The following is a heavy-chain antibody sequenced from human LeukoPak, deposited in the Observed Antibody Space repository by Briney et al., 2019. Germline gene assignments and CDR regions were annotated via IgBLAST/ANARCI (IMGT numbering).Heavy chain of an antibody. J-gene: IGHJ5*02. CDR3: ARDRGWFDP. CDR2: INPSGGST. Sequence: GASVKVSCKASGYTFTTYYMHWVRQAPGQGLEWMGVINPSGGSTSYAQKFQGGVTMTRDTSTSTVYMELSSLTSEDTAVYYCARDRGWFDPWGQGTLVTVSS. V-gene: IGHV1-46*01. CDR1: GYTFTTYY. D-gene: IGHD2-15*01.